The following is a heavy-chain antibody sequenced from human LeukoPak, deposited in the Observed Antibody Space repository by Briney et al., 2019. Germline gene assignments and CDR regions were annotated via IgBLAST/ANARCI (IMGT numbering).Heavy chain of an antibody. Sequence: EASVKVSCKASGYTFTGYYMHWVRQAPGQGLEWMGWINPNSGGTNYAQKFQGRVTMTRDTSISTAYMELSRLRSDDTAVYYCARDSGGGLLWFGELSRNRNWFDPWGQGTLVTVSS. V-gene: IGHV1-2*02. CDR2: INPNSGGT. CDR1: GYTFTGYY. J-gene: IGHJ5*02. CDR3: ARDSGGGLLWFGELSRNRNWFDP. D-gene: IGHD3-10*01.